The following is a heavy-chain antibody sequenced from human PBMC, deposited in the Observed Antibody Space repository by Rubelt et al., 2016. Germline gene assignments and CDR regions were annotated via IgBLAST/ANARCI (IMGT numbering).Heavy chain of an antibody. CDR3: AKDIVGATLFDP. D-gene: IGHD1-26*01. V-gene: IGHV3-23*01. Sequence: EWVSFISGSGGKSYYAESVKGRFTISRDNSKNTLYLQMNSLRAEGTAVYYCAKDIVGATLFDPWGQGTLVTVSS. CDR2: ISGSGGKS. J-gene: IGHJ5*02.